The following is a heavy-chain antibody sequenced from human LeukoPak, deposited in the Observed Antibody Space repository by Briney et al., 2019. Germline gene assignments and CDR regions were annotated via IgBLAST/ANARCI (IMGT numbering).Heavy chain of an antibody. V-gene: IGHV4-34*01. CDR1: GGSFSGYY. Sequence: SETLSLTCAVYGGSFSGYYWSWIRQPPGKGLEWIGEINHSGSTNYNPSLKSRVTISVDTSKNQFSLKLSSVTAADTAIYYCARDSRTTTAFDIWGQGTMVTVSS. CDR3: ARDSRTTTAFDI. D-gene: IGHD1-1*01. CDR2: INHSGST. J-gene: IGHJ3*02.